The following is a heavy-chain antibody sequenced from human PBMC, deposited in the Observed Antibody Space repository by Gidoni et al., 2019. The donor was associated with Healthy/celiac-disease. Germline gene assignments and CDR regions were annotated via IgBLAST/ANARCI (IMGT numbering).Heavy chain of an antibody. CDR3: TRDLKYGGWYYFDY. CDR2: IRSKAYGGTT. J-gene: IGHJ4*02. D-gene: IGHD4-17*01. V-gene: IGHV3-49*03. CDR1: GFTFGDYA. Sequence: EVQLVESGGGLVQPGRSLRLSCTASGFTFGDYAMSWFRQAPGKGLEWVGFIRSKAYGGTTEYAASVKGRFTISRDDSKSIAYLQMNSLKTEDTAVYYCTRDLKYGGWYYFDYWGQGTLVTVSS.